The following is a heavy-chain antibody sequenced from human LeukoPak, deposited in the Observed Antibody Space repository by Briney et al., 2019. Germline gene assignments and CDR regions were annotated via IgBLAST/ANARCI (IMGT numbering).Heavy chain of an antibody. CDR3: AREFHTDSGTNYIDS. J-gene: IGHJ4*02. CDR1: GASMNSGDYY. V-gene: IGHV4-31*02. D-gene: IGHD1-1*01. Sequence: PSETLSLAWTVSGASMNSGDYYWSWIRQHPGKGLEWFGQIYYSGTTYYTPTLKSRVSISVDTSKNQFSLKLSSVTAADTAVYYCAREFHTDSGTNYIDSWGQGTLVTVSS. CDR2: IYYSGTT.